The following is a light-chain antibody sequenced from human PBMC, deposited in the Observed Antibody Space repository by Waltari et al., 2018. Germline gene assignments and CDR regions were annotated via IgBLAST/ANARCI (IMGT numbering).Light chain of an antibody. CDR3: GADPGSG. CDR2: VGTGGVVG. Sequence: QPVLTQPPSASASLVASVTPTCTLSSGYSNYKVDWYQQRPGKGPRFVMRVGTGGVVGDKGDGIPARFSVVASGLYRYLDIKNIEEGDGSDYHCGADPGSGVGGGTKLTVL. CDR1: SGYSNYK. J-gene: IGLJ2*01. V-gene: IGLV9-49*01.